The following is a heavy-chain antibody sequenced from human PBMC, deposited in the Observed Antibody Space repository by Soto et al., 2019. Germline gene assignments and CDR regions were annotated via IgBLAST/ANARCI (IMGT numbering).Heavy chain of an antibody. CDR2: IYYSGST. CDR3: ARVTRGYSGPAD. V-gene: IGHV4-59*01. J-gene: IGHJ4*02. Sequence: ETLSLTCPVPGVPISSYYWSWIRQPPGKGLEWIGYIYYSGSTDYNPSLKSRVTISVDTSKNQFSLKLSSVTAADTAVYYCARVTRGYSGPADWGQGTLVTVYS. CDR1: GVPISSYY. D-gene: IGHD5-12*01.